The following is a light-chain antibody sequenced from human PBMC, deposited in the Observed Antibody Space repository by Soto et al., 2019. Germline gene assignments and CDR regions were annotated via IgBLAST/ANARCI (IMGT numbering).Light chain of an antibody. Sequence: DIQMTQSPSSLSASVGDRVTITCRASQSISSYLNWYQQKPGKAPKLLIYAASSLQSGVPSRFSGSGSGTDFILTISSLQPEDFATYYCQQSYSTPITFGPGTNVDIK. V-gene: IGKV1-39*01. CDR2: AAS. CDR1: QSISSY. J-gene: IGKJ3*01. CDR3: QQSYSTPIT.